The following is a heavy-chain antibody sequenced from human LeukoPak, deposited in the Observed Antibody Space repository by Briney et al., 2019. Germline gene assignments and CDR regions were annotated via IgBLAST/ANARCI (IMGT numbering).Heavy chain of an antibody. CDR3: AKARKMGFGSSGWVDY. J-gene: IGHJ4*02. CDR1: GFTFSSYA. D-gene: IGHD6-19*01. V-gene: IGHV3-23*01. Sequence: PGGSLRLSCAASGFTFSSYAMSWVRQAPGKGQEWVSAISGSGGSTYYADSVKGRFTISRDNSKNTLYLQMNSLIAEDTAVYYCAKARKMGFGSSGWVDYCGQGTLVTVSS. CDR2: ISGSGGST.